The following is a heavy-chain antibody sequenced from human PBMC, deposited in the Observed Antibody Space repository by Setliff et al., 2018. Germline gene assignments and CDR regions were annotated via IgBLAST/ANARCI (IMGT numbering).Heavy chain of an antibody. CDR1: GYTFTSYY. Sequence: ASVKVSCKASGYTFTSYYMHWVRQAPGQGLEWMGIINPSGGSTSYAQKFQGRVTMTRDTSTSTVYMELSSLRSEDTAVYYCATGSSRGYSGYPRPYGMDVWGQGTTVTVSS. V-gene: IGHV1-46*01. CDR2: INPSGGST. J-gene: IGHJ6*02. D-gene: IGHD5-12*01. CDR3: ATGSSRGYSGYPRPYGMDV.